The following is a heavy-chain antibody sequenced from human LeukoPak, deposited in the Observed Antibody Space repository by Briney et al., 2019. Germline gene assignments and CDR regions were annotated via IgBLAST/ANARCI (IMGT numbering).Heavy chain of an antibody. V-gene: IGHV3-30*18. CDR1: GFTFSSYG. Sequence: PGRSLRLSCAASGFTFSSYGMHWVRQAPGKGLEWVAVISYDGSDKYYADSVKGRFTISRGNSKNTLYLQMNSLRAEDTAVYYCAKWAYSDFDYWGQGTLVTVSS. D-gene: IGHD1-26*01. CDR3: AKWAYSDFDY. CDR2: ISYDGSDK. J-gene: IGHJ4*02.